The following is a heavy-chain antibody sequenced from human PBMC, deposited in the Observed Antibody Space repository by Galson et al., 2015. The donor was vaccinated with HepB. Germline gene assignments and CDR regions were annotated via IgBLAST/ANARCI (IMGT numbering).Heavy chain of an antibody. Sequence: QSGAEVKKPGESLKISCKGSGYTFSNHWIGWVRQMPGKGLEWMGIIHPGDSHSKYSPSFQGLVTISADKPTSTAYLQWSSLKASDSAMYYCAALRGADPLGFDYWGQGTLVTVSS. V-gene: IGHV5-51*01. CDR3: AALRGADPLGFDY. J-gene: IGHJ4*02. D-gene: IGHD3-16*01. CDR1: GYTFSNHW. CDR2: IHPGDSHS.